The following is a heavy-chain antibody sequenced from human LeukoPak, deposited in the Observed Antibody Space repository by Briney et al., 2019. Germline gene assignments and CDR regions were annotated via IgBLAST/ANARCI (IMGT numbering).Heavy chain of an antibody. CDR3: AREGYCSSTSCYGRYYYGMDV. D-gene: IGHD2-2*01. CDR1: GFTFSSYW. CDR2: IKQDGSEK. Sequence: GGSLRLSCAASGFTFSSYWMSWVRQAPGKGLEWVANIKQDGSEKYYVDSVKGRFTIFRDNAKNSLYLQMNSLRAEDTAVYYCAREGYCSSTSCYGRYYYGMDVWGQGTTVTVSS. V-gene: IGHV3-7*03. J-gene: IGHJ6*02.